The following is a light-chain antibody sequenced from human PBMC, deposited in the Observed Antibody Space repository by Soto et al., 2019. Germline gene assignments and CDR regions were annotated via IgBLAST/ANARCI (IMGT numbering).Light chain of an antibody. CDR1: QSISIW. CDR2: AAS. Sequence: DIEMTQSPSALSASIGDRVTITCRASQSISIWLAWYQQKPGKDPKLLISAASSLESGVPSRFSGSGSCTEFTLTISSLQPDYFATYYCHHYNTYSTFGEGTRVDVK. J-gene: IGKJ1*01. CDR3: HHYNTYST. V-gene: IGKV1-5*03.